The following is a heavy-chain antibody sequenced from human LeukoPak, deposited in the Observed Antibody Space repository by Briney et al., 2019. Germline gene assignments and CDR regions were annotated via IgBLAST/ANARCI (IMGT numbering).Heavy chain of an antibody. Sequence: PSETLSLTCTVSGGSISSSGYYWGWIRQPPGKGLEWIASIYHSGSTYYNPSLKSRVTISVDTSKNQLSLKLSSLTAADTAVYYCARHEYSGSYYGLFWFDPWGQGTLVTVSS. CDR3: ARHEYSGSYYGLFWFDP. CDR2: IYHSGST. V-gene: IGHV4-39*01. J-gene: IGHJ5*02. D-gene: IGHD1-26*01. CDR1: GGSISSSGYY.